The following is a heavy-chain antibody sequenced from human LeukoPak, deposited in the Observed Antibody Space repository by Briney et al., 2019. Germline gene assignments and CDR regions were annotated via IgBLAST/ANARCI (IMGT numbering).Heavy chain of an antibody. J-gene: IGHJ4*02. CDR3: ARVIRGGDYNDY. D-gene: IGHD3-16*01. CDR2: ISSSGSTI. Sequence: GGSLRLSCAVSGFTFSDYYMSWIRQAPGKGLEWVSYISSSGSTIYYADSVKGRFTISGDNAKNSLYLQMNSLRAEDTAVYYCARVIRGGDYNDYWGQGTLVTVSS. V-gene: IGHV3-11*01. CDR1: GFTFSDYY.